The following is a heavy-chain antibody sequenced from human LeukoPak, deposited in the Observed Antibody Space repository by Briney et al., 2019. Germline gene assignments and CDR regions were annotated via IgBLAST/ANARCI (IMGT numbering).Heavy chain of an antibody. CDR1: GDSINSGPYY. CDR3: AREGSIYYSDSSGYLGY. V-gene: IGHV4-61*02. D-gene: IGHD3-22*01. CDR2: IYSGGRT. J-gene: IGHJ4*02. Sequence: SQTLSLTCTVSGDSINSGPYYWGWIRQPAGKGLEWIGRIYSGGRTSYNPSLKSRVTISVDTSKNQFSLKLSSVTAADTAVYYCAREGSIYYSDSSGYLGYWGQGTLVTVSS.